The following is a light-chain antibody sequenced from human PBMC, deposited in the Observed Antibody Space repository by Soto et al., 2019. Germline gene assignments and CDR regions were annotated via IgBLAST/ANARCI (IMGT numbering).Light chain of an antibody. CDR1: QSISNW. CDR2: HAS. V-gene: IGKV1-5*01. Sequence: PVTQSAATLSASVGARVTITCRASQSISNWLAWYQQKPGTAPKLLIYHASSLESGVPSRLSVSGSGTEFNLPISSLQPDDFATDYCQQYNSYSFGQGTKVDI. CDR3: QQYNSYS. J-gene: IGKJ1*01.